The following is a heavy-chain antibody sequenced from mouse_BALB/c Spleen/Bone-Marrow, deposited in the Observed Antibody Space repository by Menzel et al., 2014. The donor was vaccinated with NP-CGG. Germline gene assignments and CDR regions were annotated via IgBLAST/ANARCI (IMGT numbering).Heavy chain of an antibody. CDR1: GFTFSNFG. Sequence: EVQLVESGGGLVQPGGSRKFSCAASGFTFSNFGMHWFRQSPEKGLEWVAFVSTGSTIIYYADTVKGRFTISRDNPENTLFLQMTSLRSEDTAIYNCARSHFYGNYFDYWGQGTTLTVSS. CDR2: VSTGSTII. J-gene: IGHJ2*01. D-gene: IGHD2-1*01. V-gene: IGHV5-17*02. CDR3: ARSHFYGNYFDY.